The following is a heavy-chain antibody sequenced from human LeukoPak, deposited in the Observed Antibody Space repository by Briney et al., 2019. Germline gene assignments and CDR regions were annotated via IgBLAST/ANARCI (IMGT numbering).Heavy chain of an antibody. D-gene: IGHD6-13*01. CDR1: GGSFSGYY. J-gene: IGHJ4*02. Sequence: NPSETLSLTCAVYGGSFSGYYWSWIRQPPGKGLEWIGEINHSGSTNYNPSLKSRVTISVDTSKNHFSLKLSSVTAADTAVYYCARGRRGQQLVRGFDYWGQGTLVTVSS. CDR2: INHSGST. V-gene: IGHV4-34*01. CDR3: ARGRRGQQLVRGFDY.